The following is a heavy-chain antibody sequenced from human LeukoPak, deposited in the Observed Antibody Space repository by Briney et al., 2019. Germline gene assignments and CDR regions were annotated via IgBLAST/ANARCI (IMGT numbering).Heavy chain of an antibody. CDR2: INPNSGCT. V-gene: IGHV1-2*02. D-gene: IGHD6-19*01. CDR3: ARKKGVAGSRGGFDP. CDR1: GYTFIGYY. Sequence: ASVKVSCKASGYTFIGYYIHWVGQAPGQGLEWVGWINPNSGCTNFLQKFQGGLTMTRETSISTAYMELSRLRSDDTAVYYCARKKGVAGSRGGFDPWGQGTPVTVSS. J-gene: IGHJ5*02.